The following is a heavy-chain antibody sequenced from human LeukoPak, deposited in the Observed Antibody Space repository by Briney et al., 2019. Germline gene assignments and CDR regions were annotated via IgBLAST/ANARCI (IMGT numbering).Heavy chain of an antibody. J-gene: IGHJ4*02. D-gene: IGHD3-10*01. CDR1: GGSISSTYYY. V-gene: IGHV4-39*02. Sequence: TSETLSLTCTVSGGSISSTYYYWGWIRQPPGKGLEWIGTIYYSGSTYYNPSIKSRVTISVDTSKNHFSLKLSSVTAADTAVYYCARLRAIYGLVNWGQGTLVTVSS. CDR3: ARLRAIYGLVN. CDR2: IYYSGST.